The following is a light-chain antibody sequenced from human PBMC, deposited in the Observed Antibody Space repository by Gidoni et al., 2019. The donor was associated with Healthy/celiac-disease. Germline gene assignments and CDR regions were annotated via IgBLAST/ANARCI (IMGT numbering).Light chain of an antibody. Sequence: DIQMTQSPSSLSASVGDRVTITCRANQSISSYLKWYQQKPGKAPKLLIYAASNLQSGVPSRFSGSGSGTDFTLTISSLQPEDFATYYCQQSYSTPQALTFGGGTKVEIK. CDR1: QSISSY. CDR2: AAS. CDR3: QQSYSTPQALT. V-gene: IGKV1-39*01. J-gene: IGKJ4*01.